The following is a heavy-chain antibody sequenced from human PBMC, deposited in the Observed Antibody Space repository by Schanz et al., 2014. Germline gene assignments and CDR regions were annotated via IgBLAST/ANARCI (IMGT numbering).Heavy chain of an antibody. CDR3: ARKMKLGVYGGKGHDSLDI. Sequence: PGGSLRLSCAASGFTFSSHWMHWVRHDPGKGLVWVARINSVGSNTDYADSVTGRFTISRDNAKNTLYLQMNTLRAEDTAVYYCARKMKLGVYGGKGHDSLDIWGQGTMVTVSS. D-gene: IGHD4-17*01. J-gene: IGHJ3*02. CDR1: GFTFSSHW. V-gene: IGHV3-74*01. CDR2: INSVGSNT.